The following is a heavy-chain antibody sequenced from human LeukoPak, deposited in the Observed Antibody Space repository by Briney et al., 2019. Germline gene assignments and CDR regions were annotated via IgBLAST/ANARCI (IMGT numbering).Heavy chain of an antibody. CDR1: GDSINSYH. CDR2: IHMSGST. CDR3: ARDNSSRDDSGGYHY. V-gene: IGHV4-4*07. Sequence: SETLSLTCTVSGDSINSYHWSWIRQPAGKGLEWIGRIHMSGSTNYNPSLRSRVAISMDNSKNQFSLKLKSVTAADTAVYYCARDNSSRDDSGGYHYWGQGTLVTISS. D-gene: IGHD3-22*01. J-gene: IGHJ4*02.